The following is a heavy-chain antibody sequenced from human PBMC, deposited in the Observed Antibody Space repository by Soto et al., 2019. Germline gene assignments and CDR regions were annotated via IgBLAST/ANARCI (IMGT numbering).Heavy chain of an antibody. V-gene: IGHV4-30-2*01. CDR3: ARGTGAAAIDY. CDR1: GGSISSGGYS. Sequence: SETLSLTCAVSGGSISSGGYSWSWIRQPPGKGLEWIGYIYHSGSTYYNPSLKSRVTISVDRSKNQFSLKLSSVTAADTAVYYCARGTGAAAIDYWGQGTLVTVS. CDR2: IYHSGST. D-gene: IGHD6-13*01. J-gene: IGHJ4*02.